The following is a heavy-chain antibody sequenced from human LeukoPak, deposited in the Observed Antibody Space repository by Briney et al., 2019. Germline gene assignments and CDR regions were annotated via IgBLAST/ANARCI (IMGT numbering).Heavy chain of an antibody. V-gene: IGHV3-30*18. CDR3: AKKLPGPQREPLDY. CDR2: TSYDGSNK. J-gene: IGHJ4*02. CDR1: GFTFSSYG. D-gene: IGHD1-26*01. Sequence: GGSLRLSCAASGFTFSSYGMHWVRQAPGKGLEWVAVTSYDGSNKYYADSVKGRFTISRDNSKNTLYLQMNSLRAEDTAIYYCAKKLPGPQREPLDYWGQGTLVTVSS.